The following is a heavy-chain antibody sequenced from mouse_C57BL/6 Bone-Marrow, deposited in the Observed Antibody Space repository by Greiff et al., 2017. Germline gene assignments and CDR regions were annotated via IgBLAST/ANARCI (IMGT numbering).Heavy chain of an antibody. V-gene: IGHV1-81*01. J-gene: IGHJ1*03. Sequence: QVHVKQSGAELARPGASVKLSCKASGYTFTSYGISWVKQRTGQGLEWIGEIYPRSGNTYYNEKFKGKDTLTADKSSSTAYMELRSLTSEDSAVYFCASTVVASDWYFDVWGTGTTVTVSS. CDR1: GYTFTSYG. CDR2: IYPRSGNT. D-gene: IGHD1-1*01. CDR3: ASTVVASDWYFDV.